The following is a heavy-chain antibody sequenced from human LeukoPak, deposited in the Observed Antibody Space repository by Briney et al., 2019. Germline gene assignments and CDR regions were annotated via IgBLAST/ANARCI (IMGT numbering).Heavy chain of an antibody. Sequence: GESLKISCKGSGYSFTSYWIGWVRQMAGKGLDWMGIIYPDDSDTRYSPSFEGQVIISVDKSISTAYLQWSSLKASDTATYYCARHGHCTNGVCYSNYYYYMDVWGKGTTVTVSS. V-gene: IGHV5-51*01. J-gene: IGHJ6*03. CDR1: GYSFTSYW. CDR2: IYPDDSDT. CDR3: ARHGHCTNGVCYSNYYYYMDV. D-gene: IGHD2-8*01.